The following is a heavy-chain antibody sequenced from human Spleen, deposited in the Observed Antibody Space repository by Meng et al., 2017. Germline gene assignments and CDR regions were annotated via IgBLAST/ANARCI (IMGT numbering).Heavy chain of an antibody. V-gene: IGHV3-7*01. D-gene: IGHD6-19*01. Sequence: GESLKISCAASGFTFSDYWMSWVRQAPGKGLEWVANIKQDGSEKYHVDSVKGRFTISRDNAKNSLYLQMNSLRVEDTAVYYCARAGSGWYDEYFQHWGQGTLVTVSS. J-gene: IGHJ1*01. CDR3: ARAGSGWYDEYFQH. CDR1: GFTFSDYW. CDR2: IKQDGSEK.